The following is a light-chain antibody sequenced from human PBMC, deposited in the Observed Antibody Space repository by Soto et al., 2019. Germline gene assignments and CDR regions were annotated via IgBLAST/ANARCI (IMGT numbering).Light chain of an antibody. Sequence: DIVMTQSPLSLPVTPGEPASISCRSSQSLLHSSGRYYLDWYLQKPGQSPPLLIYLGSHRASGVPDRFSGSGSGTDFTLTISRVEAEDVGIYYCIQALQTPFTFGGGTRAEIK. J-gene: IGKJ4*01. CDR1: QSLLHSSGRYY. CDR2: LGS. V-gene: IGKV2-28*01. CDR3: IQALQTPFT.